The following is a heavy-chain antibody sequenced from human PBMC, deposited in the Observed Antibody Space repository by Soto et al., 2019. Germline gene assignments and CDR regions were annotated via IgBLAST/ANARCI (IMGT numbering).Heavy chain of an antibody. D-gene: IGHD5-12*01. CDR3: ARFAQEGYSGYWFYGMDV. CDR1: GYSFTSYW. Sequence: EVQLVQSGAEVKKAGEPLKISCRASGYSFTSYWIGWVRQMPGKGLEWMGIIYPRDSETRYSPSFHGQVTFSVDESISTAYLQWSGLKASDSAMYYCARFAQEGYSGYWFYGMDVWGQGTTVTVSS. CDR2: IYPRDSET. J-gene: IGHJ6*02. V-gene: IGHV5-51*01.